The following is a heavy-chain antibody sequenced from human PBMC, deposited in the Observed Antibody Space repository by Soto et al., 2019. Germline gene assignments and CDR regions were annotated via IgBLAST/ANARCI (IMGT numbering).Heavy chain of an antibody. CDR1: GGTFSSYT. J-gene: IGHJ3*02. CDR2: IIPILGIA. V-gene: IGHV1-69*02. Sequence: QVQLVQSGAEVKKPGSSVKVSCKASGGTFSSYTISWVRQAPGQGLEWMGRIIPILGIANYAQKFQGRVTITAGKSTSTAYMELSSLRSEETAVYYWARRADAFDIWGQGTMVTVSS. CDR3: ARRADAFDI.